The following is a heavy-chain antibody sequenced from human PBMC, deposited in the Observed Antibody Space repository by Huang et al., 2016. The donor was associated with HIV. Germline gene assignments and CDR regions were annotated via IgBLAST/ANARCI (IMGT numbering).Heavy chain of an antibody. CDR3: ATGFDVFFDF. Sequence: QVQLVQSRAEVKKPGASVKVSCKVSEYTLTELSIHWVRQPPGKGLEGRGGLDPENGETIYAQKFQGRFTMTEDTSTETAFMELSGLRAEDTAVYYCATGFDVFFDFWGQGTLVTVSS. CDR1: EYTLTELS. J-gene: IGHJ4*02. V-gene: IGHV1-24*01. D-gene: IGHD3-9*01. CDR2: LDPENGET.